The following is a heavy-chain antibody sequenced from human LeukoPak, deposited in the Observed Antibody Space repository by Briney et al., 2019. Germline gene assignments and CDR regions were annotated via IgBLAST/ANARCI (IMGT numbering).Heavy chain of an antibody. CDR2: TPYSGDI. J-gene: IGHJ4*02. Sequence: SETLSLTCTVSGDSISSSNYYWGWIRQPPGKGLEWIGSTPYSGDIVYNPSLKSRIIISVDTSKNQFSLRLTSVTAADTAVYYCVRSLATSGMYWGQGTLVTVSS. CDR1: GDSISSSNYY. D-gene: IGHD6-13*01. V-gene: IGHV4-39*01. CDR3: VRSLATSGMY.